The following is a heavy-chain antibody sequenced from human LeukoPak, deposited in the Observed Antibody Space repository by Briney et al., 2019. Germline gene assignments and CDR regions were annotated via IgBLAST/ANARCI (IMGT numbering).Heavy chain of an antibody. CDR3: AKDRVVGATRGHWGAFDI. V-gene: IGHV3-53*05. Sequence: PGGSLRLSCTASGFTVSGNYMSWVRQAPGKGLEWVSLIYSGGSTYYADSVKGRFTISRDNAKNSLYLQMNSLRAEDTALYYCAKDRVVGATRGHWGAFDIWGQGTMVTVSS. CDR2: IYSGGST. CDR1: GFTVSGNY. D-gene: IGHD1-26*01. J-gene: IGHJ3*02.